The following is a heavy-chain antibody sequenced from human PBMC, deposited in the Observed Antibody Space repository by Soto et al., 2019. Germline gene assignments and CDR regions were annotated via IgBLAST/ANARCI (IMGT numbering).Heavy chain of an antibody. CDR3: ARGSTVVTGGFDY. Sequence: QVQLVQSGAEVKKPGSSVKVSCKASGGTFSSYTISWVRQAPGQGLEWMGRIIPILGIANYAQKFQGRVTITADKSTSTAYMELSSLRSEDTAVDYCARGSTVVTGGFDYWGQGTLVTVSS. V-gene: IGHV1-69*02. D-gene: IGHD4-17*01. CDR1: GGTFSSYT. CDR2: IIPILGIA. J-gene: IGHJ4*02.